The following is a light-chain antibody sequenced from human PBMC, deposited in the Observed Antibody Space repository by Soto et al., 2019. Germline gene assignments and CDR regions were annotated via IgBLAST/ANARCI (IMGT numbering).Light chain of an antibody. J-gene: IGKJ1*01. CDR3: MQALQTPWT. Sequence: DIVMTQSTLSLPVTLGEPASISCRSSQSLLHSYGFHYLDWYLQKPGQSPQLLIYLGSNRASGVPDRFSATQSGTTFTLKISSVEAEDVGVYYCMQALQTPWTFGQGTKVDIK. CDR1: QSLLHSYGFHY. CDR2: LGS. V-gene: IGKV2-28*01.